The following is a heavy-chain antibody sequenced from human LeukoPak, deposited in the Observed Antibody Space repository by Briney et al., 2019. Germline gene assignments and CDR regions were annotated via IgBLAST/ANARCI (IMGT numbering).Heavy chain of an antibody. J-gene: IGHJ4*02. CDR2: IYYSGST. V-gene: IGHV4-39*07. CDR1: GGSISSSSYY. Sequence: SETLSLTCTVSGGSISSSSYYWGWIRQPPGKGLEWIGSIYYSGSTYYNPSLKSRVTISVDTSKNQFSLKPSSVTAADTAVYYCARVRLNYDSSGYYVGGPAFDYWGQGTLVTVSS. D-gene: IGHD3-22*01. CDR3: ARVRLNYDSSGYYVGGPAFDY.